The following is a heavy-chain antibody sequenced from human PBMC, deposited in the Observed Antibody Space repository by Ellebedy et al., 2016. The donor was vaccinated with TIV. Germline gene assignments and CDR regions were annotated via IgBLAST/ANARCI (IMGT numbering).Heavy chain of an antibody. J-gene: IGHJ4*02. CDR3: ARVFELELSYFDY. CDR2: ISYDGSNK. V-gene: IGHV3-30-3*01. CDR1: GFTFSSYA. D-gene: IGHD1-7*01. Sequence: GESLKISCAASGFTFSSYAMHWVRQAPGKGLEWVAVISYDGSNKYYADSVKGRFTISRDNSKNTLYLQMNSLRAEDTAVYYCARVFELELSYFDYWGQGTLVTVSS.